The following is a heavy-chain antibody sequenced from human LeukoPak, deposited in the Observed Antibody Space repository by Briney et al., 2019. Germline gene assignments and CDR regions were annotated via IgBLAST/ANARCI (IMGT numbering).Heavy chain of an antibody. CDR1: GFTFDDYA. D-gene: IGHD2-21*01. J-gene: IGHJ4*02. V-gene: IGHV3-43*02. Sequence: GGSLRLSCAASGFTFDDYAMHWVRQAPGKGLEWVSLISGDGGSTYYADSVKGRFTISRDNSKNSLYLQMNSLRAEDTALYYCAKVRLRALVALCFDYWGQGTLVTVSS. CDR2: ISGDGGST. CDR3: AKVRLRALVALCFDY.